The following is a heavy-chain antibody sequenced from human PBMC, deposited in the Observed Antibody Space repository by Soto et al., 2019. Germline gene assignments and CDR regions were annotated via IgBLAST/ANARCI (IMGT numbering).Heavy chain of an antibody. J-gene: IGHJ6*02. CDR3: ARGGEAEKADNAYGMDV. D-gene: IGHD3-16*01. CDR2: IDPSDSYT. CDR1: GYSFTSYW. V-gene: IGHV5-10-1*01. Sequence: PGESLKISCKGSGYSFTSYWISWVRQMPGKGLEWMGRIDPSDSYTNYSPSFQGHVTISADKSISTAYLQWSSLKASDTAMYYCARGGEAEKADNAYGMDVWGQGTTVTVSS.